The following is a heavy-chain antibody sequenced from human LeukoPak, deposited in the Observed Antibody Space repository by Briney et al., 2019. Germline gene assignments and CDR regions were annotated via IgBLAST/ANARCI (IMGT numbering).Heavy chain of an antibody. CDR1: GGSISSSCYY. V-gene: IGHV4-39*01. J-gene: IGHJ4*02. CDR2: IYYSGST. Sequence: SETLSRPCPVSGGSISSSCYYWGWSRQPPGEGLGGIGIIYYSGSTYYNPSLKSRVTISVNTSKNQFPLKLSSVTAADTSVYYFARRPILRGSYRFDYWGQGTLVTVSS. D-gene: IGHD1-26*01. CDR3: ARRPILRGSYRFDY.